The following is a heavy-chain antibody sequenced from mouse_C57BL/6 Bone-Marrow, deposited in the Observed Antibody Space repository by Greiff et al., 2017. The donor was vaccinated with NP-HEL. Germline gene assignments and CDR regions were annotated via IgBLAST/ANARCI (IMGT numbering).Heavy chain of an antibody. D-gene: IGHD2-4*01. CDR2: IDPENGDT. CDR1: GFNIKDDY. J-gene: IGHJ3*01. Sequence: VQLQQSGAELVRPGASVKLSCTASGFNIKDDYMHWVKQRPEQGLEWIGWIDPENGDTEYASKFQGKATITADTSSNTAYLQLSSLTSEDTAVYYCTTVYYDYDEFAYWGQGTLVTVSA. CDR3: TTVYYDYDEFAY. V-gene: IGHV14-4*01.